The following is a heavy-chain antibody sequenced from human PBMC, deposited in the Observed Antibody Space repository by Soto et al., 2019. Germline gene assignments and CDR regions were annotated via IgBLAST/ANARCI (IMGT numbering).Heavy chain of an antibody. V-gene: IGHV4-30-4*01. D-gene: IGHD5-18*01. CDR2: ISGSGST. CDR3: ATESGSTYGYFDY. CDR1: GGPVSSGGEY. Sequence: SSETLSLTCTVSGGPVSSGGEYWSWIRQSPGKGLEWIGYISGSGSTGYNPSLKNRLTMSVDRSKNQFTLRLTSVTAADTAVYFCATESGSTYGYFDYWGQGTQVTVSS. J-gene: IGHJ4*02.